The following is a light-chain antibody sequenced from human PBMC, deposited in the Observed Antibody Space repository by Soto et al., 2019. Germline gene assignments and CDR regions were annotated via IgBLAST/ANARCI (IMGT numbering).Light chain of an antibody. V-gene: IGKV3-20*01. CDR3: QQYNKWPPII. J-gene: IGKJ5*01. CDR2: GAS. Sequence: EIVLTQSPGTLSLSPGERATLSCRASQSVSSSYLAWYQQKPGQAPRLLIYGASSRATGIPDRFSGSGSGTEFTLTISSLQSEDFAVYYCQQYNKWPPIIFGQGTRLEIK. CDR1: QSVSSSY.